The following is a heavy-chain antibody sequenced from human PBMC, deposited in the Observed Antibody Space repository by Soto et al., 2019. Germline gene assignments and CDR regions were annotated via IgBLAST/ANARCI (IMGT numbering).Heavy chain of an antibody. Sequence: GGSLRLSCAASGFTFSIYAMSWVRQAPGKGLEWVSTIGGSGGDTSYADFVRGRFTISRDNSRNTLYLQMNSLRAEDTAVYCCAKDAPGSGWLSDYWGQGTLVTVSS. V-gene: IGHV3-23*01. J-gene: IGHJ4*02. CDR2: IGGSGGDT. CDR3: AKDAPGSGWLSDY. D-gene: IGHD3-22*01. CDR1: GFTFSIYA.